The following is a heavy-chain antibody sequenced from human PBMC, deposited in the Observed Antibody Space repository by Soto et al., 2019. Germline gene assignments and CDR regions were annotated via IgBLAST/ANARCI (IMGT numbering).Heavy chain of an antibody. CDR3: AKEPPSPTVIRFRFGMDV. J-gene: IGHJ6*02. CDR2: ISYDGSNK. D-gene: IGHD4-17*01. V-gene: IGHV3-30*18. CDR1: GFTFSSYG. Sequence: QVQLVESGGGVVQPGRSLRLSCAASGFTFSSYGMHWVRQAPGKGLEWVAVISYDGSNKYYADSVKGRFTISRDNSKNTLYLQMNSLRAEDTAVYYCAKEPPSPTVIRFRFGMDVWGQGTTVTVSS.